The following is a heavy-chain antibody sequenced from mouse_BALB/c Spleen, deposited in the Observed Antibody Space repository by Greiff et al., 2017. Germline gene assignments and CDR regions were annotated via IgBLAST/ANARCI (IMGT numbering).Heavy chain of an antibody. CDR2: INPSTGYT. CDR3: ARVRSAGYGWFAY. J-gene: IGHJ3*01. CDR1: GYTFTSYW. Sequence: QVKLQQSGAELAKPGASVKMSCTASGYTFTSYWMHWVKQRPGQGLEWIGYINPSTGYTEYDQKYTDKATLTADTSSNTAYMQLSSLTSEDSAVYYCARVRSAGYGWFAYWGQGTLVTVSA. V-gene: IGHV1-7*01. D-gene: IGHD2-2*01.